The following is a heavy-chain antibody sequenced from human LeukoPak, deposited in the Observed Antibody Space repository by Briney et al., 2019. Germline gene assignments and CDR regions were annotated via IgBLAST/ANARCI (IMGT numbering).Heavy chain of an antibody. J-gene: IGHJ6*03. Sequence: GGSLRLSCAASGFILKSFWMSWVRQAPGKGREWVANIKQDGSEKNYVDSVKGRFIISRDNTKKSLYLQMNGLRAEDTAVYYCARDRQGDYMDVWGKGTTVAVSS. V-gene: IGHV3-7*01. CDR1: GFILKSFW. CDR3: ARDRQGDYMDV. CDR2: IKQDGSEK. D-gene: IGHD6-6*01.